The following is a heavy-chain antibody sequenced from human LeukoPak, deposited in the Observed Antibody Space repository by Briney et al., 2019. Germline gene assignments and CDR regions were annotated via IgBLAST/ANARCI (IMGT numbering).Heavy chain of an antibody. J-gene: IGHJ4*02. V-gene: IGHV3-74*01. Sequence: PGGSLRLSCAASGFTFSSYWMHWVRQAPGKGLVWVSRINSDGSSTSYADSVKGRFTISRDNAKNTLYLQMNSLRAEDTAVYYCAKGPTYYDFWSGYYWGQGTLVTVSS. CDR2: INSDGSST. D-gene: IGHD3-3*01. CDR3: AKGPTYYDFWSGYY. CDR1: GFTFSSYW.